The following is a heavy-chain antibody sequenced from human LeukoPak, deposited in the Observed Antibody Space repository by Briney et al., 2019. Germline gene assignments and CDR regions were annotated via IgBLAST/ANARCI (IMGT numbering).Heavy chain of an antibody. CDR1: GYTFTGYY. CDR3: ARVRYYDSSGYYPEAFDY. V-gene: IGHV1-2*02. D-gene: IGHD3-22*01. J-gene: IGHJ4*02. CDR2: INPNSGGT. Sequence: ASVKVSCKASGYTFTGYYMHWVRQAPGQGLEWMGWINPNSGGTNYAQKFQGRVTMTRDTSISTAYMELSRLRSDDTAVYYCARVRYYDSSGYYPEAFDYWGQGTLVTVSS.